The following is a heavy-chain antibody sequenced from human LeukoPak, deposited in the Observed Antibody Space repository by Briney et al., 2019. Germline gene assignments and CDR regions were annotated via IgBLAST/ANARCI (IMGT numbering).Heavy chain of an antibody. CDR1: GFSFSSYW. V-gene: IGHV3-74*01. J-gene: IGHJ6*02. CDR2: SNSDGST. D-gene: IGHD4-17*01. CDR3: ARDVVGEYDAMDV. Sequence: GGSLRLSCAAYGFSFSSYWMHWVRQAPGKGLEWVSRSNSDGSTTYADSVKGRFTISRDNAKNTLFLQMNSLRGEDTAVYYCARDVVGEYDAMDVWGQGTTVTVSS.